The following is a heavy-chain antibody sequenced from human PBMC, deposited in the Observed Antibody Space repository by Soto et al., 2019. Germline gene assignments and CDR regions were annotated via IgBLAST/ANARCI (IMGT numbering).Heavy chain of an antibody. CDR3: ARHRPTLTTYTL. J-gene: IGHJ4*02. Sequence: SETLSLTCTVSGGSFINSDYYWGWIRQPPEKGLEWIGSIFYSGSTYYNPSLKSRVTISVDTSKNQFSLKLSSVTAADTAVYYCARHRPTLTTYTLWGQGTLVTVSS. CDR2: IFYSGST. CDR1: GGSFINSDYY. D-gene: IGHD4-4*01. V-gene: IGHV4-39*01.